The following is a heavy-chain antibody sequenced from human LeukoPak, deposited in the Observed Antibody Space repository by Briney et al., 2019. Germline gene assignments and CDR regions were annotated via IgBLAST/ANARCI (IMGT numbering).Heavy chain of an antibody. J-gene: IGHJ5*02. Sequence: GGSLRLSCAASGFTFSSYSMNWVRQAPGKGLEWVSSISSSSSYIYYADSVKGRFTISRDNAKNSLYLQMNSLRAEDTAVYYCARDRYYYDSSGYSPWGQGTLVAVSP. CDR2: ISSSSSYI. D-gene: IGHD3-22*01. V-gene: IGHV3-21*01. CDR3: ARDRYYYDSSGYSP. CDR1: GFTFSSYS.